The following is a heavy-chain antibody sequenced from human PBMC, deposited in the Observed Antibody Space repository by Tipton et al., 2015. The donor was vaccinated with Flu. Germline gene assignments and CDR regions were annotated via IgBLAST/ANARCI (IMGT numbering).Heavy chain of an antibody. Sequence: LRLSCTVSGGSISSYYWSWIRQPPGKGLEWIGYIYYSGSTNYNPSLKSRVTISVDTSKNQFSLKLSSVTAADTAVYYCARTRCLGDYYYYGMDVWGQGTTVTVSS. CDR3: ARTRCLGDYYYYGMDV. J-gene: IGHJ6*02. CDR2: IYYSGST. D-gene: IGHD3-3*01. V-gene: IGHV4-59*01. CDR1: GGSISSYY.